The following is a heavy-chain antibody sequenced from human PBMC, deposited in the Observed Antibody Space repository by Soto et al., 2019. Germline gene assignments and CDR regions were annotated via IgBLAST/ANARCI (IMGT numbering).Heavy chain of an antibody. V-gene: IGHV4-4*02. D-gene: IGHD3-10*01. Sequence: SETLSLTCTVSGGSISSSNWWSCVRQHPGKGLEWIGEIYHSGSTNYNPSLKSRVTISVDKSKNQFSLKLSSVTAADTAVYYCARDLRAYYYGSGSYAWFDPWGQGTLVTVSP. CDR3: ARDLRAYYYGSGSYAWFDP. CDR2: IYHSGST. J-gene: IGHJ5*02. CDR1: GGSISSSNW.